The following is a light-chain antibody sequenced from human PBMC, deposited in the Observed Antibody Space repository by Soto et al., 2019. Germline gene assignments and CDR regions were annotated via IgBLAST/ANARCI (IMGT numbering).Light chain of an antibody. J-gene: IGKJ2*01. CDR3: QQSYSAPYT. V-gene: IGKV1-39*01. CDR1: QSISSY. Sequence: DIQMTQYPSSLSASVGDRVTITCRASQSISSYLNWYQQKPGKAPNLLIYAASSLHSGVPSRFSGRGSGTDFTLTISSLQTEDFATYYCQQSYSAPYTFGQGTKVDIK. CDR2: AAS.